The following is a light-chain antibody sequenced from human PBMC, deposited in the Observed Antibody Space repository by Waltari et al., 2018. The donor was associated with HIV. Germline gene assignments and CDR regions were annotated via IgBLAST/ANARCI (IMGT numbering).Light chain of an antibody. CDR2: LEGSGSY. Sequence: QPVLTQSSSASASLGSSVKLTCTLSSAHSSYIIAWHQQQPGEAPRYLMKLEGSGSYNKGSGVPDRFSGSSSGADCYLTISNLQSEDEADYYCETWDSNTRVFGGGTKLTVL. J-gene: IGLJ3*02. CDR1: SAHSSYI. V-gene: IGLV4-60*03. CDR3: ETWDSNTRV.